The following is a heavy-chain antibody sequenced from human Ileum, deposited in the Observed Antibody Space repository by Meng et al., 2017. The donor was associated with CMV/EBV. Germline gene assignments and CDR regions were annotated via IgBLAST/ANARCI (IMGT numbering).Heavy chain of an antibody. D-gene: IGHD6-19*01. J-gene: IGHJ4*02. CDR1: GGSLSGDYY. CDR2: IYTSGST. Sequence: LQSWGVGPVEPSQDLSLACSVSGGSLSGDYYWIWHRQPDGKGLVWIGRIYTSGSTNYNPSLKSRFTISVDTSKNSFSLNLTSVTDADTAVYYCARDSTWLIDQWGQGTLVTVSS. CDR3: ARDSTWLIDQ. V-gene: IGHV4-61*02.